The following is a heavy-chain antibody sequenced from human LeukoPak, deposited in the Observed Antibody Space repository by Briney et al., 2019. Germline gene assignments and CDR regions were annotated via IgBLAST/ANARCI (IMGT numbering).Heavy chain of an antibody. Sequence: GGSLRLSCAASGFTFSSYAMSWVRQAPGKGLEWVSAISGSGGTTDHADSVKGRFSISRDNSKTTLYLQMNSLRAEDTAVYYCAKVPHRYYYYGMDVWGQETTVTVSS. CDR3: AKVPHRYYYYGMDV. J-gene: IGHJ6*02. V-gene: IGHV3-23*01. CDR2: ISGSGGTT. CDR1: GFTFSSYA.